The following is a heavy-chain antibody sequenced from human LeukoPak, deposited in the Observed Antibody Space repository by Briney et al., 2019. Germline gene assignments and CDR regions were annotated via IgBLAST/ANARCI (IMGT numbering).Heavy chain of an antibody. J-gene: IGHJ6*03. Sequence: PGGSLRLSCAASGFTFSDYYMSWIRQAPGKGLEWVSSISSSSSYIYYADSVKGRFTISRDNAKNSLYLQMNSLRAEDTAVYYCATGLAARGIYYYYYMDVWGKGTTVTVSS. CDR2: ISSSSSYI. D-gene: IGHD6-6*01. V-gene: IGHV3-11*06. CDR3: ATGLAARGIYYYYYMDV. CDR1: GFTFSDYY.